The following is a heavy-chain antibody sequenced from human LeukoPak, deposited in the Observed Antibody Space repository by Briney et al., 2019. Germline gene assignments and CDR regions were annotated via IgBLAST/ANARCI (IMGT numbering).Heavy chain of an antibody. CDR1: GGSISSYY. CDR2: IYYSGST. J-gene: IGHJ4*02. D-gene: IGHD6-13*01. V-gene: IGHV4-59*01. CDR3: ARGPQQLGPHFDY. Sequence: SETLSLTCTVSGGSISSYYWSWIRQPPGKGLEWIGYIYYSGSTNYNPSLKSRVTISVDTSKNQFSLKLSSVTAADTAVYYCARGPQQLGPHFDYWGQGTLVTVSP.